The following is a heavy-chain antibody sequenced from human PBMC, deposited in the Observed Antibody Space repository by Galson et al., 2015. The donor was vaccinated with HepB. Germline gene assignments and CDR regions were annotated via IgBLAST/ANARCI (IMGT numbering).Heavy chain of an antibody. V-gene: IGHV3-74*01. Sequence: SLRLSCAASGFTFSSYWMHWVRQAPGKGLMWVSRINSDGSSTSYADSVKGRFTISRDNAKNTLYLQMNSLRAEDTAVYYCAREKEGYYYDSSGYYSVSGYFDLWGRGTLVTVSS. J-gene: IGHJ2*01. CDR1: GFTFSSYW. D-gene: IGHD3-22*01. CDR2: INSDGSST. CDR3: AREKEGYYYDSSGYYSVSGYFDL.